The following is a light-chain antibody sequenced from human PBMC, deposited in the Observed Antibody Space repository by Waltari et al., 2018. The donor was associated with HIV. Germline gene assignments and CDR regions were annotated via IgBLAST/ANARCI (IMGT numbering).Light chain of an antibody. Sequence: QSAQTQPASVSGSLGQSITISCTGTSSDVGNYDLVSWYQQHPGKAPKIIIYEVNKRPPGASNRMSGSKSGNTASLTISGLQAEDEADYYCCSYSDRRIYVFGSGTRVSAL. J-gene: IGLJ1*01. CDR1: SSDVGNYDL. V-gene: IGLV2-23*02. CDR3: CSYSDRRIYV. CDR2: EVN.